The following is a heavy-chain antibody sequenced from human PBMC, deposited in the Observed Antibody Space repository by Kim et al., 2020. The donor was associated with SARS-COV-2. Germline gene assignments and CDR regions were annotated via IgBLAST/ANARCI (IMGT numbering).Heavy chain of an antibody. CDR2: IYSGGST. J-gene: IGHJ4*02. D-gene: IGHD3-10*01. Sequence: GGSLRLSCAASGFTVSSNYMSWVRQAPGKGLEWVSVIYSGGSTYYADSVKGRFTISRDNSKNTLYLQMNSLRAEDTAVDYCARDLVTMVRGVIISENDYWGQGTLVTVSS. CDR1: GFTVSSNY. CDR3: ARDLVTMVRGVIISENDY. V-gene: IGHV3-53*01.